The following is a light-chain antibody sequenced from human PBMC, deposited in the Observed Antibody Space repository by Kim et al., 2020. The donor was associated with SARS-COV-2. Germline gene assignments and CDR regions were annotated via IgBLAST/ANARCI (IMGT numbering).Light chain of an antibody. CDR1: QSISNNY. Sequence: EIVLTQSPGTLSLSPGERATLSCRASQSISNNYLAWYQQKPGQAPRLFIYGASSRATGIPDRFSGSGSGTDFTLTISRLEPEDFAVYYCQQYGSSPSTFGQGTRLEIK. CDR3: QQYGSSPST. CDR2: GAS. J-gene: IGKJ5*01. V-gene: IGKV3-20*01.